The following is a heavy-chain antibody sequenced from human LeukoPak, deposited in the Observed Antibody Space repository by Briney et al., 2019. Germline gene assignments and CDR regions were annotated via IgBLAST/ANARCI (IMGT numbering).Heavy chain of an antibody. CDR2: IYRGGTT. D-gene: IGHD6-19*01. Sequence: GGSLRLSCAASGFTVSDNYMNWVRQAPGKGLEWVSVIYRGGTTYYADSVKGRFSISRDNSKNTLYLQMNSLRGEDTAVYYCARASSGWYFDSWGQGTLVTVSS. J-gene: IGHJ4*02. V-gene: IGHV3-66*01. CDR1: GFTVSDNY. CDR3: ARASSGWYFDS.